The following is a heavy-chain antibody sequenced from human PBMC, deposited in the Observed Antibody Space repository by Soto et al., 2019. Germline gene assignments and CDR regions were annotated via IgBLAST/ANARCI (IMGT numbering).Heavy chain of an antibody. CDR2: IFHNGST. CDR1: GGSITSSNW. J-gene: IGHJ5*02. Sequence: QVQLQESGPGLAKPSGTLSLTCAVSGGSITSSNWWSWVRQSPRKGLEWVGEIFHNGSTNYNPSLKSRVTMSVDRSKNQFSLELGSVTAADTAVYYCARARGAIFGVVIRNWFDPWGQGTLVTVSS. V-gene: IGHV4-4*02. D-gene: IGHD3-3*01. CDR3: ARARGAIFGVVIRNWFDP.